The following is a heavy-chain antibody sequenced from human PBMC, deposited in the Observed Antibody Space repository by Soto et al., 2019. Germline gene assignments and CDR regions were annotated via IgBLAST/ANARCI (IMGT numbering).Heavy chain of an antibody. J-gene: IGHJ5*02. CDR2: MNPNSGNT. CDR3: ARTSTVGATTIWFAP. Sequence: ASVKVSCKASGYTFTSYDINWVRQATGQGLEWMGWMNPNSGNTGYAQKFQGRVTMTRNTSISTAYMELSSLRSEDTAVYYCARTSTVGATTIWFAPWGQGTLVTVSS. V-gene: IGHV1-8*01. D-gene: IGHD1-26*01. CDR1: GYTFTSYD.